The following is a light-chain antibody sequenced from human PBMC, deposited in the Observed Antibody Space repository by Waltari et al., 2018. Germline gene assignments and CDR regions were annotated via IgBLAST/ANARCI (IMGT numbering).Light chain of an antibody. V-gene: IGKV4-1*01. J-gene: IGKJ2*01. CDR2: WAS. CDR3: QQYYSTPDT. Sequence: DIVMTQSPDSLAVSLGERATSSCKSSQSVLYSANNKNFLAWYQQKPGQPPKLLIYWASFRASGVPERFSGSGSGTHFTLTISSLQAEDVAVYYCQQYYSTPDTFGQGTKLEIK. CDR1: QSVLYSANNKNF.